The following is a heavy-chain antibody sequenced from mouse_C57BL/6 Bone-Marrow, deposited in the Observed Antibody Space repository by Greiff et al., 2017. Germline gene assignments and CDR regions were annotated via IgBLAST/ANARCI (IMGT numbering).Heavy chain of an antibody. CDR3: ADLLWLRRDAMYY. CDR1: EYEFPSHD. Sequence: EVQRVESGGGLVQPGESLKLSCESNEYEFPSHDMSWVRKTPEKRLELVAAINSDGGSTYYPDTMERRFIISRDNTKKTLYLQMSSLRSEDTALYYCADLLWLRRDAMYYWGQGTSVTVSS. V-gene: IGHV5-2*01. D-gene: IGHD2-2*01. CDR2: INSDGGST. J-gene: IGHJ4*01.